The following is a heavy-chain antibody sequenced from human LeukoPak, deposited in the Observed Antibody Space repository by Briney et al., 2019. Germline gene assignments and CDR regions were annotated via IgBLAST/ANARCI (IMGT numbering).Heavy chain of an antibody. V-gene: IGHV4-59*11. CDR1: GGSISSHY. CDR2: IYYSGST. CDR3: ARRDSSGTPFDY. Sequence: SETLSLTCTVSGGSISSHYWSWIRQPPGKGLEWIGYIYYSGSTNYNPSLKSRVTISVDTSKNQFSLKLSSVTAADTAVYYCARRDSSGTPFDYWGQGTLVTVSS. J-gene: IGHJ4*02. D-gene: IGHD3-22*01.